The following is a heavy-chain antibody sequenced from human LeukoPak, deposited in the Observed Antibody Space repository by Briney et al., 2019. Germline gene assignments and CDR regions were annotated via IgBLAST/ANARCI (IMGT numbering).Heavy chain of an antibody. CDR1: GYTFTSYG. Sequence: ASVKVSCKASGYTFTSYGISWVRQAPGQRLEWMGWISAYNGNTNYAQKLQGRVTMTTDTSTSTAYMELRSLRSDDTAVYYCARHQLDAIVRGVDFDYWGQGTLVTVSS. V-gene: IGHV1-18*01. D-gene: IGHD3-10*01. CDR2: ISAYNGNT. J-gene: IGHJ4*02. CDR3: ARHQLDAIVRGVDFDY.